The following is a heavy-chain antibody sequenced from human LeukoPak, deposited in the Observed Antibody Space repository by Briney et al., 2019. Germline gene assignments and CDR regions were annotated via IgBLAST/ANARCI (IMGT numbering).Heavy chain of an antibody. CDR2: ISYDGSSQ. V-gene: IGHV3-30-3*01. Sequence: PGGSLRLSCAASGFTFSSYALHWVRQAPGKGLEWVAVISYDGSSQFYADSVKGRFTFSRDSSRNTLYLQMNSLRAEDTAVYYCARDRSGYANDAFDFWGQGTMVTVSS. CDR1: GFTFSSYA. D-gene: IGHD3-3*01. J-gene: IGHJ3*01. CDR3: ARDRSGYANDAFDF.